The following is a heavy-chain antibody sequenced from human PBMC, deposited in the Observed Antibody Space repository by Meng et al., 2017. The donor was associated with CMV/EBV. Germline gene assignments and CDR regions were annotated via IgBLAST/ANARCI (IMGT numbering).Heavy chain of an antibody. V-gene: IGHV1-69*05. Sequence: SVQVSCKASGGTFISYAISWVRQPPGQGREGMGGIIPIFGTANYAQKFQGRVTITTDESTSTAYMELSSLRSEDTAVYYWAREDRAYYYDSSGYPPHFDYWGQGTLVTVSS. CDR3: AREDRAYYYDSSGYPPHFDY. CDR2: IIPIFGTA. CDR1: GGTFISYA. J-gene: IGHJ4*02. D-gene: IGHD3-22*01.